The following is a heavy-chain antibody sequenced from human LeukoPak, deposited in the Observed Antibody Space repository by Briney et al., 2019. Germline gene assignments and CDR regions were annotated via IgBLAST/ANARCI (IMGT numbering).Heavy chain of an antibody. Sequence: PSETLSLTCTVSGGSISSSSYYWGWIRQPPGKGLEWIGSIHYSGSTYYNPSLKSRVTVSADTPKNQFSLKLSSVTAADTAVYYCASTTSGYWDYWGQGTLVTVSS. CDR1: GGSISSSSYY. CDR2: IHYSGST. CDR3: ASTTSGYWDY. J-gene: IGHJ4*02. V-gene: IGHV4-39*01. D-gene: IGHD3-22*01.